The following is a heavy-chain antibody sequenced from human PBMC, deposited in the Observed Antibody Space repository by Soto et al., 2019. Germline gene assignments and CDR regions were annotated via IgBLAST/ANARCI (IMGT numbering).Heavy chain of an antibody. CDR1: GFTFSSYG. D-gene: IGHD6-19*01. V-gene: IGHV3-33*01. CDR2: IWYDGSNK. CDR3: ARDRGYSSGWYGTLDY. J-gene: IGHJ4*02. Sequence: LRLSCAASGFTFSSYGMHWVRQAPGKGLEWVAVIWYDGSNKYYADSVKGRFTISRDNSKNTLYLQMNSLRAEDTAVYYCARDRGYSSGWYGTLDYWGQGTLVTVSS.